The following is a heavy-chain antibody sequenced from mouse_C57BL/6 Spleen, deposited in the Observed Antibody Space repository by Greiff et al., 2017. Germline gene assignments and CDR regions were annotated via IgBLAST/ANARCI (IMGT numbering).Heavy chain of an antibody. CDR2: IDPETGGT. J-gene: IGHJ3*01. V-gene: IGHV1-15*01. CDR3: TRKAGDVYPWFAY. CDR1: GYTFTDYE. Sequence: VQLQQSGAELVRPGASVTLSCKASGYTFTDYEMHWVKQTPVHGLEWIGAIDPETGGTAYNQKFKGKAILTADKSSSTAYMELRSLTSEDSAVYYCTRKAGDVYPWFAYWGQGTLVTVSA. D-gene: IGHD2-3*01.